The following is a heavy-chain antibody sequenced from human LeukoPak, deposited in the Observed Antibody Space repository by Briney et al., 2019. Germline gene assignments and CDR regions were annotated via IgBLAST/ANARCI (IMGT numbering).Heavy chain of an antibody. D-gene: IGHD3-10*01. Sequence: GASVKVSCKTSGYTFSTFFIHWVRQAPGQGLEWMGWINTATGNPTYAQGFAGRFVFSLDTSVSTAYLQFSSLKAEDTAVYYCARAGDYYASGRYDFWGQGTLVTVSS. CDR3: ARAGDYYASGRYDF. CDR1: GYTFSTFF. V-gene: IGHV7-4-1*02. CDR2: INTATGNP. J-gene: IGHJ4*02.